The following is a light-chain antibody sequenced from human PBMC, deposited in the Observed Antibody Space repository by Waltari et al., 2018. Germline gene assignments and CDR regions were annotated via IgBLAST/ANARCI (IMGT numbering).Light chain of an antibody. CDR3: ASYTSSKTWV. CDR2: DVT. J-gene: IGLJ3*02. CDR1: SRDAGGYDY. V-gene: IGLV2-14*01. Sequence: QSALTQPASVSGSPGQSITISCTATSRDAGGYDYVSWYQQHPGNAPTPMIFDVTKRPSGVSDRFSGSKSGNTASLTMSGLHTEDEADYYCASYTSSKTWVFGGGTKLTVL.